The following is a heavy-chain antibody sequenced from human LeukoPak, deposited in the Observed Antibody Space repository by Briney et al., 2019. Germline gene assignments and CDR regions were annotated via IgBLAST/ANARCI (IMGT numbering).Heavy chain of an antibody. V-gene: IGHV3-21*01. CDR2: ISSSSSYI. D-gene: IGHD3-10*01. CDR1: GFTFSSYS. Sequence: GSLRLSCAASGFTFSSYSMNWVRQAPGKGLEWVSSISSSSSYIYYADSVKGRFTISRDNAKNSLYLQMNSLRAEDTAVYYCARGRYPVRGVIIKIPHFDYWGQGTLVTVSS. J-gene: IGHJ4*02. CDR3: ARGRYPVRGVIIKIPHFDY.